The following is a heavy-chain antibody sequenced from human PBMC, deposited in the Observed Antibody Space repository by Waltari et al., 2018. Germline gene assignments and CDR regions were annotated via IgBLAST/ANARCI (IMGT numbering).Heavy chain of an antibody. CDR2: SNPIFGTA. Sequence: VQLVQSGADVNKPGSSVKVSCQASAGPFSTQSTRGVRQPPGQRLGWMGGSNPIFGTANYAQKFQGRVTITTDESTSTAYMELSSLRSEDTAVYYCAAQTYYYDSSGYPLSYYFDYWGQGTLVTVSS. CDR3: AAQTYYYDSSGYPLSYYFDY. CDR1: AGPFSTQS. V-gene: IGHV1-69*05. J-gene: IGHJ4*02. D-gene: IGHD3-22*01.